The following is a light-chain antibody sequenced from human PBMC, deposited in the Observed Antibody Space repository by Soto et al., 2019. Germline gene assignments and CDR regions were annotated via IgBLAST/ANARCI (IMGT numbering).Light chain of an antibody. CDR3: QQYNNWRT. CDR1: QSISSN. CDR2: GAS. V-gene: IGKV3-15*01. Sequence: EIVMTQPPVTLSVSPGEGATLSCRASQSISSNYLAWYQQKPGQAPRLLIYGASTRATGIPARFSGSGSGTEFTLTINSLQSEDFAVYYCQQYNNWRTFGQGTKVDIK. J-gene: IGKJ1*01.